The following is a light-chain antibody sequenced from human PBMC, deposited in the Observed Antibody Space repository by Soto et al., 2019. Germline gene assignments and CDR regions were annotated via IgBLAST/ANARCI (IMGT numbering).Light chain of an antibody. CDR2: AAS. CDR1: QSVSATY. J-gene: IGKJ1*01. CDR3: QHYGTSTRT. V-gene: IGKV3-20*01. Sequence: IVLTQSPGTLSLSPGESATLSCRATQSVSATYLAWYQQKPGQAPRLLIYAASSRVTDIPDRFSGSGSGTDFTLAISRLEPEDFAVYWCQHYGTSTRTFGQGTKVDIK.